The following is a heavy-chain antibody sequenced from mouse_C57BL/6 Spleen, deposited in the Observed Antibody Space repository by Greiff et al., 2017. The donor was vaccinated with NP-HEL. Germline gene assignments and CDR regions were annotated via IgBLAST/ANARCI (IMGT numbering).Heavy chain of an antibody. CDR3: ARPSTVDYAMDY. CDR2: IWSGGST. CDR1: GFSLTSYG. D-gene: IGHD1-1*01. Sequence: QVQLKQSGPGLVQPSQSLSITCTVSGFSLTSYGVHWVRQSPGKGLEWLGVIWSGGSTDYNAAFISRLSISKDNSKSQVFFKMNSLQADDTAIYYCARPSTVDYAMDYWGQGTSVTVSS. V-gene: IGHV2-2*01. J-gene: IGHJ4*01.